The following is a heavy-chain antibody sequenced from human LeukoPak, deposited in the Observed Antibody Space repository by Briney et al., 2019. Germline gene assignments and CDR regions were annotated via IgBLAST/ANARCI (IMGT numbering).Heavy chain of an antibody. V-gene: IGHV1-69*05. Sequence: VASVKVSCKASGGTFSSYAISWVRQAPGQGLEWMGGIIPIFGTANYAQKFQGRVTITTDESTSTAYMELSSLRSEDTAVYYCASEYDFWSGLDYWGQGTLVTVSS. J-gene: IGHJ4*02. CDR3: ASEYDFWSGLDY. CDR1: GGTFSSYA. D-gene: IGHD3-3*01. CDR2: IIPIFGTA.